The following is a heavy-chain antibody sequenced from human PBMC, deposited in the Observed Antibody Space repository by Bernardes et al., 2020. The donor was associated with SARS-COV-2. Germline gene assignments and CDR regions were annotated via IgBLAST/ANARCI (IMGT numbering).Heavy chain of an antibody. Sequence: GGSLRLSCAASGFTFDDYAMHWVRQAPGKGLEWVSLISGDGGSTYYADSVKGRFTISRDNSKNSLYLQMNSLRTEDTALYYCAKDQSSGYYFFAFGGMDVWGQGTTVTVSS. J-gene: IGHJ6*02. CDR2: ISGDGGST. D-gene: IGHD3-22*01. V-gene: IGHV3-43*02. CDR3: AKDQSSGYYFFAFGGMDV. CDR1: GFTFDDYA.